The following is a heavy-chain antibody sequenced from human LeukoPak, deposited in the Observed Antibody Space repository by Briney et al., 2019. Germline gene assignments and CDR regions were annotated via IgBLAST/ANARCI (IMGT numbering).Heavy chain of an antibody. J-gene: IGHJ3*02. CDR1: GFTFSNYA. CDR3: AKDPEWSIITSDFDI. Sequence: PGGSLRLSSAASGFTFSNYAMSRVRQGPGKGLKWVSAISGSGGSTYYADPVKGPFTISRDNSKNTLYLQLNSLRAEDTAVYYCAKDPEWSIITSDFDIWVQGTMVTVSS. V-gene: IGHV3-23*01. D-gene: IGHD3-3*01. CDR2: ISGSGGST.